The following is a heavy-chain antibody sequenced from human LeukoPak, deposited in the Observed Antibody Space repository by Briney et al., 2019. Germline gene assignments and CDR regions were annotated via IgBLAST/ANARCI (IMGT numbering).Heavy chain of an antibody. CDR1: GFTFSSYA. J-gene: IGHJ4*02. CDR2: ISGSGGGT. V-gene: IGHV3-23*01. CDR3: AKDLRGDHDY. Sequence: PGRSLRLSCAASGFTFSSYAMSWVRQAPGKGLEWVSAISGSGGGTYYADSVKGRFSISRDNSKNTLSLQMNSLRAEDTAVYYCAKDLRGDHDYWGQGTLVTVSS. D-gene: IGHD3-10*01.